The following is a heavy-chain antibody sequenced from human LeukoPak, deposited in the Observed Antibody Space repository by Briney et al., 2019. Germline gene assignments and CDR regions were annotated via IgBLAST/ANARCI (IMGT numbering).Heavy chain of an antibody. J-gene: IGHJ4*02. V-gene: IGHV4-59*01. CDR2: IYYSGTT. CDR1: GGSLRSNY. D-gene: IGHD3-22*01. CDR3: ARTYYDSSSYGLPFEF. Sequence: SETLSLTCTVSGGSLRSNYWAWIRQPPGKGLEWIGLIYYSGTTNYNPSLKSRVSMSVDTSKKEFSLKLTSVTAADTAVYYCARTYYDSSSYGLPFEFWGQGTLVAVSS.